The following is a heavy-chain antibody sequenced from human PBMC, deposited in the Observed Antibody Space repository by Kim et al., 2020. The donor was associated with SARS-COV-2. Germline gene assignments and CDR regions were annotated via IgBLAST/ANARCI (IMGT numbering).Heavy chain of an antibody. J-gene: IGHJ6*02. V-gene: IGHV1-46*01. D-gene: IGHD3-10*01. CDR1: GYTFTSYY. Sequence: ASVKVSCKASGYTFTSYYMHWVRQAPGQGLEWMGIINPSGGSTSYAQKFQGRVTMTRDTSTSTVYMELSSLRSEDTAVYYCARDPTTDRGDYYYYGMDVWGQGTTVTVAS. CDR3: ARDPTTDRGDYYYYGMDV. CDR2: INPSGGST.